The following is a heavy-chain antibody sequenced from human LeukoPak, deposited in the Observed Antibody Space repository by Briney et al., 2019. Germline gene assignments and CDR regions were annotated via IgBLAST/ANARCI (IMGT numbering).Heavy chain of an antibody. D-gene: IGHD2-21*01. V-gene: IGHV3-23*01. CDR2: ISGTGGAT. J-gene: IGHJ5*01. CDR1: GFSVGNYA. CDR3: VKDPRDTYGTNWFVS. Sequence: GGSLRLSCVASGFSVGNYAMSWVRQAPGKGLQWVSQISGTGGATWYAGFARDRFTISRDNSKKTLYLQMSGLRVEETAMYYCVKDPRDTYGTNWFVSWGQGTLLIVSS.